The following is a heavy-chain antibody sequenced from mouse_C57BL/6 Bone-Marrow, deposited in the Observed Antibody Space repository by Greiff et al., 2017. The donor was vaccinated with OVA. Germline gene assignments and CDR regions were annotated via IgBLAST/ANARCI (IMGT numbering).Heavy chain of an antibody. V-gene: IGHV5-12*01. Sequence: DVMLVESGGGLVQPGGSLKLSCAASGFTFSDYYMDWVRQTPEKRLEWVAYISNGGGSTYYPDTVKGRFTISRDNAKNTLYLQMSRLKSEDTAMYYCARGYFDVWGTGTTVTVSS. J-gene: IGHJ1*03. CDR2: ISNGGGST. CDR1: GFTFSDYY. CDR3: ARGYFDV.